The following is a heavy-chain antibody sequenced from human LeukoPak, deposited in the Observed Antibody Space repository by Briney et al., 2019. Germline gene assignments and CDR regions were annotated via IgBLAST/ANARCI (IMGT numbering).Heavy chain of an antibody. CDR1: GFTFSSYS. V-gene: IGHV3-21*01. CDR3: ARAGVGATLNFDY. J-gene: IGHJ4*02. D-gene: IGHD1-26*01. CDR2: ISSSSSYI. Sequence: GGSLRLSCAASGFTFSSYSMNWVRQAPGKGLEWVSSISSSSSYIYYADSVKGRFTISRDNAKNSLYLQMNSLRAEDTAVYYRARAGVGATLNFDYWGQGTLVTVSS.